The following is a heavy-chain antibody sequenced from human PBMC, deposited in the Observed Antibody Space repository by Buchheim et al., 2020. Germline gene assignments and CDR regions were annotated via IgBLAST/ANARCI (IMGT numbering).Heavy chain of an antibody. CDR2: IKQYGNDK. Sequence: EVQLVESGGGLVQPGGSLRLSCTASGFTFSNYWKSWVRQAPGKGLEWVANIKQYGNDKYYVDSVMGRFTISRDNAKNSLYLQVNSLRVEDTAVYYCARVTQYDRFLEWLFPYYFDYWGQGAL. V-gene: IGHV3-7*01. J-gene: IGHJ4*02. D-gene: IGHD3-3*01. CDR3: ARVTQYDRFLEWLFPYYFDY. CDR1: GFTFSNYW.